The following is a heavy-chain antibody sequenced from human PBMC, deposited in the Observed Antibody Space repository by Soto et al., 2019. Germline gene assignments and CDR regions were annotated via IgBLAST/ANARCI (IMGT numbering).Heavy chain of an antibody. J-gene: IGHJ4*02. CDR3: TTSILTGYFRWSIFDY. CDR1: GFTFSTYN. Sequence: GGSLRLSCAASGFTFSTYNMNWVRQAPGKGLEWVARIKSKTDGGTTDYAAPVKGRFTISRDDSKNTLFLQMNSLKTEDTAVYYCTTSILTGYFRWSIFDYWGQGNLVTVSS. V-gene: IGHV3-15*07. D-gene: IGHD3-9*01. CDR2: IKSKTDGGTT.